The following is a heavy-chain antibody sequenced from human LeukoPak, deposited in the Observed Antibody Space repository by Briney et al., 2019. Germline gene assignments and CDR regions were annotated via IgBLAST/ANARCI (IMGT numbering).Heavy chain of an antibody. D-gene: IGHD4/OR15-4a*01. Sequence: GGSPRLSCAASGFTFSDYWMTWFRQVPGKGLEWGANVGRHGSEKNYVDSVRGRFTISRDNAKSTLFLQMNSLRPEDTALYYCVRDLRTDYAFDSWGQGTLVTVSS. V-gene: IGHV3-7*03. J-gene: IGHJ4*02. CDR3: VRDLRTDYAFDS. CDR2: VGRHGSEK. CDR1: GFTFSDYW.